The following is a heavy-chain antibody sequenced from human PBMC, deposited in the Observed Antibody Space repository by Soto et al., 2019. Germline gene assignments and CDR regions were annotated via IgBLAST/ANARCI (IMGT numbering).Heavy chain of an antibody. Sequence: QVQLVESGGGVVQPGRSLRLSCVASGFTFSHYGMNWVRKAPGKGLEWVAVIWYDGSYKYYADSVKGRFTISRDNSKNTLYLQMNSLRAEDTAVYYCARWAGSSSSVRFDPWGQGTLVTVSS. V-gene: IGHV3-33*01. CDR3: ARWAGSSSSVRFDP. D-gene: IGHD6-13*01. CDR1: GFTFSHYG. CDR2: IWYDGSYK. J-gene: IGHJ5*02.